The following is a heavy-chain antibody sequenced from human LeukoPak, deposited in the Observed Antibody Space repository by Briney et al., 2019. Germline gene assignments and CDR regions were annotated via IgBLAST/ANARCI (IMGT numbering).Heavy chain of an antibody. J-gene: IGHJ4*02. CDR1: GFTFSSYS. V-gene: IGHV3-48*01. Sequence: PGGSLRLSCVGSGFTFSSYSMNWVRQAPGKGREWVAYISGTSNTIYYAHSVKGRFTVSRDNAKNSLYLQMNSLRAEDTAIYYCARDVGSYSSGWYMGFDYWGQGTLVTVSS. CDR3: ARDVGSYSSGWYMGFDY. CDR2: ISGTSNTI. D-gene: IGHD6-19*01.